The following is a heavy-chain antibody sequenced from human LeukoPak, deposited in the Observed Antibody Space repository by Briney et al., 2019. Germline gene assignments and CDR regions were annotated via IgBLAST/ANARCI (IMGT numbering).Heavy chain of an antibody. D-gene: IGHD6-13*01. CDR3: AKVTGYSSSWYYFDY. CDR2: ISASGGST. CDR1: GFTFSSYA. J-gene: IGHJ4*02. Sequence: GGSLRLSCAASGFTFSSYAMSWVRQAPGKGLEWVSAISASGGSTYYADSVKGRFTISRDNSKNTLFLQMSSLRAEDTAVYSCAKVTGYSSSWYYFDYWGQGTLVTVSS. V-gene: IGHV3-23*01.